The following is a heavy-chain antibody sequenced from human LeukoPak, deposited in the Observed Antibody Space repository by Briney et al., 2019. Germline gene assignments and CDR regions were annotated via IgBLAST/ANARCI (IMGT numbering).Heavy chain of an antibody. J-gene: IGHJ4*02. Sequence: PSETLSLTCVVYGGSFSGYYWSWIRQPPGKGLEWIGEINHSGSTNYNPSLKSRVTISVDTSKNQFSLKLSSVTAADTAVYYCARSGHVGVTDYWGQGTLVTVSS. CDR1: GGSFSGYY. V-gene: IGHV4-34*01. D-gene: IGHD4-11*01. CDR3: ARSGHVGVTDY. CDR2: INHSGST.